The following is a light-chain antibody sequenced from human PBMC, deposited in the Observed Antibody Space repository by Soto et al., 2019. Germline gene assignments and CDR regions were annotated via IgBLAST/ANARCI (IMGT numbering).Light chain of an antibody. Sequence: DIQLTQSPSFLSASVGDRVTITCRASQGISSYLAWYQQKPGKAPKLLIYAASTLQSGVPSRLRGSGSGTELTLTISSLKPEDFATYYCQQLNSYPITFGQGTRLEIK. CDR2: AAS. CDR3: QQLNSYPIT. CDR1: QGISSY. V-gene: IGKV1-9*01. J-gene: IGKJ5*01.